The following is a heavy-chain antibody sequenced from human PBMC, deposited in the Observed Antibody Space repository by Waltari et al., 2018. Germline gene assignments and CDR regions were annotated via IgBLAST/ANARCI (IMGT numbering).Heavy chain of an antibody. D-gene: IGHD6-13*01. V-gene: IGHV4-39*01. CDR1: GTSVTTPNHF. J-gene: IGHJ4*02. CDR3: ARGIWQQLAHFDS. Sequence: QLHLPLSGPGLVKPSETLSLTCAVSGTSVTTPNHFWGWIRQPPGKGLEWVGRIYFTGSTDYNPSLKSRVTISIDTSTNQFSLNLRSVTAADTAVYYCARGIWQQLAHFDSWGQGTLVTVSS. CDR2: IYFTGST.